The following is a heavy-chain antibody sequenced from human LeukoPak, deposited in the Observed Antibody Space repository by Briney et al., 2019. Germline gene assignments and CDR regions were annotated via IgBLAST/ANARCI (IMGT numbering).Heavy chain of an antibody. CDR3: AKGGIPYYYYMDV. J-gene: IGHJ6*03. D-gene: IGHD1-14*01. CDR1: GGSISSSPYY. Sequence: PSETLSLTCTVSGGSISSSPYYWGWIRQPPGKGLEWIGSIYYSGTTHYNPSLESRVTISVDTSKNQFSLKLASVTAADTAVYYCAKGGIPYYYYMDVWGKGTTVTVSS. V-gene: IGHV4-39*07. CDR2: IYYSGTT.